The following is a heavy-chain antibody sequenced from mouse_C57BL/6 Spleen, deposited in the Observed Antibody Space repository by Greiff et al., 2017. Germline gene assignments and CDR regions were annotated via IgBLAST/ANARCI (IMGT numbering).Heavy chain of an antibody. V-gene: IGHV5-17*01. J-gene: IGHJ4*01. CDR2: ISSGSSTI. CDR3: AREGLRQDYYAMDY. CDR1: GFTFSDYG. D-gene: IGHD2-2*01. Sequence: DVMLVESGGGLVKPGGSLKLSCAASGFTFSDYGMHWVRQAPEKGLEWVAYISSGSSTIYYADTVKGRFTISRDNAKNTLFLQMTSLRSEDTAMYYCAREGLRQDYYAMDYWGQGTSVTVSS.